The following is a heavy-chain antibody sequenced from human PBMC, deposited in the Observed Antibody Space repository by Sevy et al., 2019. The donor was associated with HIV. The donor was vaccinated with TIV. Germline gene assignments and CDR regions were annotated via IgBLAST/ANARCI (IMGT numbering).Heavy chain of an antibody. V-gene: IGHV3-13*01. Sequence: GGSLRLSCAASGFTFSSYDIHWVPQATEKVLKWVPVFRTAGDTYYPDSVKGRFTISRENAKNSFYLQMNSLRAGDTAVYYCAREVPGSLYGMDVWGQGTTVTVSS. J-gene: IGHJ6*02. CDR2: FRTAGDT. D-gene: IGHD3-10*01. CDR1: GFTFSSYD. CDR3: AREVPGSLYGMDV.